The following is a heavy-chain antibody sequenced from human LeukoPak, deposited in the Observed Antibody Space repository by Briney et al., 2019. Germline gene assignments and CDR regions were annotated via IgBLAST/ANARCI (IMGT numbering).Heavy chain of an antibody. V-gene: IGHV3-21*01. Sequence: GSLRLSCAASGFSFSTSTMNWVRQAPGRGLEWVSSMSSSGSSIYYADSVKGRFTISRDNAKTSLYLQINSLRAEDTAVYYCARDSYWLGGTIGAFDIWGQGTMVTVSS. D-gene: IGHD3-10*01. CDR1: GFSFSTST. CDR3: ARDSYWLGGTIGAFDI. CDR2: MSSSGSSI. J-gene: IGHJ3*02.